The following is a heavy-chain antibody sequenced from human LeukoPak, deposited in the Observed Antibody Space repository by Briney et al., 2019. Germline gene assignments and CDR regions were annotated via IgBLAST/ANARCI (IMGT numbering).Heavy chain of an antibody. CDR1: GDSISTSNSY. Sequence: SETLSLTCTVSGDSISTSNSYWGWIRQPPGKGLEWIGSIYYSGNTYYNASLKSRVTISVDTSKNQFSLKLTSVTAADTAVYYCARHVVGYVWGSHGTDAFDIWGQGTMVTVSS. D-gene: IGHD3-16*01. V-gene: IGHV4-39*01. J-gene: IGHJ3*02. CDR3: ARHVVGYVWGSHGTDAFDI. CDR2: IYYSGNT.